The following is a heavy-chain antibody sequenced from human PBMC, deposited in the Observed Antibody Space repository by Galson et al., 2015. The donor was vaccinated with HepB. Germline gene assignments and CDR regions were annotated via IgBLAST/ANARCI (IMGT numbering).Heavy chain of an antibody. CDR1: GFTFSSYG. Sequence: SLRLSCAASGFTFSSYGMHWVRQAPGKGLEWVAVIWYDGSNKYYADSVKGRFTISRDNSKNTLYLQMNSLRAEDTAVYYCARVGSDYYGSEGMDVWGQGTTVTVSS. CDR3: ARVGSDYYGSEGMDV. CDR2: IWYDGSNK. J-gene: IGHJ6*02. V-gene: IGHV3-33*01. D-gene: IGHD3-10*01.